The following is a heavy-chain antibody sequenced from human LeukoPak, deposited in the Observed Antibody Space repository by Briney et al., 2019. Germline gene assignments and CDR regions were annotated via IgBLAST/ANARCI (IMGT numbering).Heavy chain of an antibody. CDR1: GFAFDDFA. CDR3: SRNGLVDFDY. V-gene: IGHV3-49*04. CDR2: IRRRAYGGAA. J-gene: IGHJ4*02. Sequence: GGSLRLSCTTSGFAFDDFAMSWVRQPAGKGLEWVGFIRRRAYGGAAEYAASVKGRFIISRDDSKGIAYLQMNSLKTEDTAVYYCSRNGLVDFDYWGQGSRVIV.